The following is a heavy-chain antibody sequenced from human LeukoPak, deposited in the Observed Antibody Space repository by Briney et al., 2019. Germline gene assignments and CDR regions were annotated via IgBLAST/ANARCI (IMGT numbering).Heavy chain of an antibody. CDR3: ARQAYGSGSYSAH. V-gene: IGHV5-51*01. CDR2: IYPGDSDT. CDR1: GYSFPNFW. J-gene: IGHJ4*02. Sequence: GESLKISCKGSGYSFPNFWIGWVRQMPGKGVEWMGIIYPGDSDTRYSPSFQGQVTISADKSISTAYLQWNSLKASDTAMYYCARQAYGSGSYSAHWGQGTLVTVSS. D-gene: IGHD3-10*01.